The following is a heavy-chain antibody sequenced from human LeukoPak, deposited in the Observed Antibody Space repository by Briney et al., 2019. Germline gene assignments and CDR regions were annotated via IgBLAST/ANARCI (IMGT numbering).Heavy chain of an antibody. D-gene: IGHD6-19*01. CDR3: AREDSSGWSDWFDP. V-gene: IGHV1-2*02. Sequence: ASVKVSCKASGYTFTGYYMHWVRQAPGQGLEWMGWINPNSGGTNYAQKFQGRVTMTRDTSISTAYMELSRLRSDDTAVYYCAREDSSGWSDWFDPRGQGTLVTVSS. CDR2: INPNSGGT. CDR1: GYTFTGYY. J-gene: IGHJ5*02.